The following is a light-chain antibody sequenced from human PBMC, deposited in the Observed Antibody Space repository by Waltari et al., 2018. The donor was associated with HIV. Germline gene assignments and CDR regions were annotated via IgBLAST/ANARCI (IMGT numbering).Light chain of an antibody. CDR1: TSDVGDYNY. Sequence: QSALTQPPSASGSPGQSVTISCTGPTSDVGDYNYVSWYQQPPGKAPKLMIYEVIKRPPRVPNRFSGSKSGTTASLTVSGLQSEDEAAYYCSSYAASNNTVVVGGGTKLTVL. CDR2: EVI. V-gene: IGLV2-8*01. CDR3: SSYAASNNTVV. J-gene: IGLJ2*01.